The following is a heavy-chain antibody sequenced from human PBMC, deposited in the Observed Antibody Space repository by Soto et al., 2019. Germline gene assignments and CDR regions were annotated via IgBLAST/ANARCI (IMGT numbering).Heavy chain of an antibody. CDR2: IIATLDLT. Sequence: QVQLVQSGPELKKPGSSVRVSCRASGGTFNSYTITWVRQSPGQGLEWLGRIIATLDLTNSAQNFQGRVTMTADKATSTAYMELTSLRSEDTAVYYWATEIGDQPAFEKWGQGTVVTVSS. J-gene: IGHJ3*02. D-gene: IGHD2-2*01. CDR3: ATEIGDQPAFEK. CDR1: GGTFNSYT. V-gene: IGHV1-69*08.